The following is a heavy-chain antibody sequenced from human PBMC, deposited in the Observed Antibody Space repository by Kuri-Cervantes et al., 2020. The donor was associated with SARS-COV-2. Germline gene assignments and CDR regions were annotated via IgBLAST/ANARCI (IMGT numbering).Heavy chain of an antibody. D-gene: IGHD3-16*01. Sequence: ASVKVSCKVSGYSLTELSMHWVQQAPGKGLEWMGGFDPEDGETIYAQKFQGRVTMTTDTSTSTAYMELRSLRSDDTAVYYCAREAGDRESYIDYWGQGTLVTVSS. V-gene: IGHV1-24*01. CDR2: FDPEDGET. CDR1: GYSLTELS. J-gene: IGHJ4*02. CDR3: AREAGDRESYIDY.